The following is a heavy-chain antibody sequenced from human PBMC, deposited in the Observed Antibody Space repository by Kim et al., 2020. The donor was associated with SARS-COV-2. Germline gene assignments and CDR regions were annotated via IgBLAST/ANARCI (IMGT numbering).Heavy chain of an antibody. CDR3: ARGGLQGPFDI. CDR2: T. D-gene: IGHD4-4*01. Sequence: TNYADSVKGRFTISRDNAKNSLYLQMNSLRAEDTAVYYCARGGLQGPFDIWGQGTMVTVSS. V-gene: IGHV3-11*03. J-gene: IGHJ3*02.